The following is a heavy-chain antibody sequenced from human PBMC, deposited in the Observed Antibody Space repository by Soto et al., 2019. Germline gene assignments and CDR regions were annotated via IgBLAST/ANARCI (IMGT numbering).Heavy chain of an antibody. CDR2: ITPIFNTA. CDR3: ARVLRRQLWKNAFDL. V-gene: IGHV1-69*01. CDR1: GGTFSSYV. J-gene: IGHJ3*01. D-gene: IGHD5-18*01. Sequence: QVQLVQSGAEVKKPGSSVKVSCKASGGTFSSYVVSWVRQAPGQGLEWMGGITPIFNTANYAQKFQGRVTITANESTSTAFMELSSLRSADTAAYFCARVLRRQLWKNAFDLWGQGTMVTVSS.